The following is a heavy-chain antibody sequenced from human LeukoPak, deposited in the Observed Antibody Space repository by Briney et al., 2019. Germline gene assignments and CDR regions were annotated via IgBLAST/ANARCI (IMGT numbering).Heavy chain of an antibody. D-gene: IGHD3-10*01. CDR1: GFTFDDYA. CDR2: ISWNSGSI. V-gene: IGHV3-9*01. Sequence: GRSLRLSCAASGFTFDDYAMHWVRQAPGKGLEWVSGISWNSGSIGYADSVKGRFTISRDNAKNSLYLQMNSLRAEDTALYYCAKAHGSGSYHEYFQHWGQGTLVTVSS. J-gene: IGHJ1*01. CDR3: AKAHGSGSYHEYFQH.